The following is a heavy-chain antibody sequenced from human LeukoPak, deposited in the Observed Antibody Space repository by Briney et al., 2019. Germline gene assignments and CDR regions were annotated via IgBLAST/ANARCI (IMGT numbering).Heavy chain of an antibody. Sequence: GESLKISCKGSGYSFASYWIGWVRQMPGKGLEWMGIIFPGDSDTRYSPSFQGQVTISADKSISTAYLQWSSLKASDTAIYYCAKTSTSSWLHFFDYWGQGTLVTVSS. J-gene: IGHJ4*02. CDR1: GYSFASYW. V-gene: IGHV5-51*01. CDR2: IFPGDSDT. D-gene: IGHD6-13*01. CDR3: AKTSTSSWLHFFDY.